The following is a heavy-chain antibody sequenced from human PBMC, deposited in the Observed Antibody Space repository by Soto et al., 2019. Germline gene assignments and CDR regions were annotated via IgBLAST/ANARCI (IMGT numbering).Heavy chain of an antibody. V-gene: IGHV3-21*01. CDR1: GFTFSSYS. J-gene: IGHJ3*02. CDR3: ARDRRTADAFDI. CDR2: ISSSSSYI. Sequence: EVQLVESGGGLVKPGGSLRLSCAASGFTFSSYSMNWVRQAPGKGLEWVSSISSSSSYIYYADSVKGRFTISRDNAKNSLYLQMNSLRAEDTAVYYCARDRRTADAFDIWGQGTMSPSLQ.